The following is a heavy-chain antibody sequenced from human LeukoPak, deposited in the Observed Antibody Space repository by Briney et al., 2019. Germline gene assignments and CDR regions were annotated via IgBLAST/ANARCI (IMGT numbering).Heavy chain of an antibody. CDR3: ARDSYDSSDPALN. V-gene: IGHV3-48*04. CDR2: ISSSSSTI. CDR1: GFTFSSYS. D-gene: IGHD3-22*01. Sequence: GGSLRLSCAASGFTFSSYSMNWVRQAPGKGLEWVSYISSSSSTIYYADSVKGRFTISRDNAKNSLYLQMNSLRAEDTAVYYCARDSYDSSDPALNWGQGTLVTVSS. J-gene: IGHJ4*02.